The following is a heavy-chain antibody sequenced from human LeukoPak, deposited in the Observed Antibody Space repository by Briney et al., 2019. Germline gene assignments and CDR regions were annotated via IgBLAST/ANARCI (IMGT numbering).Heavy chain of an antibody. D-gene: IGHD3-10*01. CDR1: GGSFSGYY. V-gene: IGHV4-34*01. J-gene: IGHJ6*04. Sequence: PSETLSLTCAVYGGSFSGYYWSWIRQPPGKGLEWIGEINHSGSTNYNPSLKSRVIISVDTSKNQFSLKLSSVTAADTAVYYCAREYGSGSYYIGYYYYYGMDVWGKGTTVTVSS. CDR3: AREYGSGSYYIGYYYYYGMDV. CDR2: INHSGST.